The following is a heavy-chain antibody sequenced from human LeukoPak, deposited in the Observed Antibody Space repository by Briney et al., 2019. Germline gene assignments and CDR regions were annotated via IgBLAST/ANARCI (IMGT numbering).Heavy chain of an antibody. D-gene: IGHD2-2*01. CDR3: ARDLIISTSLDY. V-gene: IGHV1-2*02. CDR1: GYTFTGYY. J-gene: IGHJ4*02. CDR2: INPNSGGT. Sequence: ASVKVSCKASGYTFTGYYMHWVRQAPGQGLEWMGWINPNSGGTNYAQKFQGRVTMTRDTSKNQFSLKLSSVTAADTAVYYCARDLIISTSLDYWGQGTLVTVSS.